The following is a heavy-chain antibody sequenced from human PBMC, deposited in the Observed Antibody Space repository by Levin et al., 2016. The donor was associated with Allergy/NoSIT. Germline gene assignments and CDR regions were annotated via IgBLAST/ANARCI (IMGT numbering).Heavy chain of an antibody. Sequence: SETLSLTCTVSGGSISSSSYYWGWIRQPPGKGLEWIGSIYYSGSTYYNPSLKSRVTISVDTSKNQFSLKLSSVTAADTAVYYCARQIGDYVWGSYRYFDYWGQGTLVTVSS. D-gene: IGHD3-16*02. CDR1: GGSISSSSYY. CDR2: IYYSGST. V-gene: IGHV4-39*01. CDR3: ARQIGDYVWGSYRYFDY. J-gene: IGHJ4*02.